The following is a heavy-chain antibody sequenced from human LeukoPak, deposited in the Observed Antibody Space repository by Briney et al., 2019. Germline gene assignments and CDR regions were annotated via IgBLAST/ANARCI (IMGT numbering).Heavy chain of an antibody. V-gene: IGHV1-69*05. CDR3: ARSLDIVLMVYARKVDSPFDP. CDR1: GGTFSSYA. CDR2: IIPIFGTA. J-gene: IGHJ5*02. D-gene: IGHD2-8*01. Sequence: ASVKVSCKASGGTFSSYAISWVRQAPGRGLEWMGGIIPIFGTANYAQKFQGRVTITTDESTSTAYMELSSLRSEDTAVYYCARSLDIVLMVYARKVDSPFDPWGQGTLVTVSS.